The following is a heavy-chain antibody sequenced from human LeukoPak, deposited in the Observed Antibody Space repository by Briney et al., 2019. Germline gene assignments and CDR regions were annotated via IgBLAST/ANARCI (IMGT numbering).Heavy chain of an antibody. CDR1: GGSISSYY. V-gene: IGHV4-59*12. J-gene: IGHJ3*02. CDR2: IYYSGST. Sequence: PSETLSLTCTVSGGSISSYYWSWIRQPPGKGLEWIGYIYYSGSTNYNPSLKSRVTISADTSKNQFSLKLTSVNAADTAVYYCAKERWLRFGDDAFDIWGQGTMVTVSS. CDR3: AKERWLRFGDDAFDI. D-gene: IGHD5-24*01.